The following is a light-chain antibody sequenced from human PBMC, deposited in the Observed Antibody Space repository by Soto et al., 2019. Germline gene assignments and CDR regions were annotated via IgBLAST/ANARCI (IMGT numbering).Light chain of an antibody. Sequence: DIQMTQSPSTLSGSVGDRVTITCRASQTISSWLAWYQQKPGKAPKLLIYKASTLKSGVPSRFSGSGSGTDLTLTISSVEPEDFATYYCLQHHSYPWTFGQGTKVDIK. J-gene: IGKJ1*01. CDR3: LQHHSYPWT. CDR1: QTISSW. V-gene: IGKV1-5*03. CDR2: KAS.